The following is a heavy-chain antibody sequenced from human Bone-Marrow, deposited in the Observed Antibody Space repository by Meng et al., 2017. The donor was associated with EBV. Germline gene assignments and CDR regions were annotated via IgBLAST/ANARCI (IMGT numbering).Heavy chain of an antibody. CDR1: GFTVSSNY. D-gene: IGHD2-15*01. J-gene: IGHJ4*02. CDR3: ARERCSGGSCFDY. CDR2: IYSGGST. V-gene: IGHV3-53*01. Sequence: EVQLVESGGGLIQPGGSLRLSCAASGFTVSSNYMSWVRQAPGKGLEWVSVIYSGGSTYYADSVKGRFTISRDNSKNTLYLQMNSLRAEDTAVYYCARERCSGGSCFDYWGQGTLVTASS.